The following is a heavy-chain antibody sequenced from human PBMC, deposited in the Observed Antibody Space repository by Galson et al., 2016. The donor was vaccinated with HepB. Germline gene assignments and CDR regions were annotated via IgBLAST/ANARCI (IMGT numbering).Heavy chain of an antibody. V-gene: IGHV3-33*06. J-gene: IGHJ4*02. CDR1: GFNFRACG. D-gene: IGHD6-19*01. Sequence: SLRLSCAASGFNFRACGMHWLRQAPGRGLEWVALIWYDGNKTYYADSVKGRFTISRDNSKNTLYLQMNSLRAEDTAVYYCAKGDKVTGWDNWGQGTLVAVSS. CDR2: IWYDGNKT. CDR3: AKGDKVTGWDN.